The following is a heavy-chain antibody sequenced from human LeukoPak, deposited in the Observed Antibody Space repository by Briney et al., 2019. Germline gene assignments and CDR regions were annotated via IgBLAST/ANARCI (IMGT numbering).Heavy chain of an antibody. J-gene: IGHJ4*02. D-gene: IGHD2-15*01. Sequence: SQTLSLTCTVPGGSISSGDYYWSWIRQPPGKGLEWIGYIYYSGSTYYNPSLKSRVTISVDTSKNQFSLKLSSVTAADTAVYYCARGLGRLPLDYWGQGTLVTVSS. V-gene: IGHV4-30-4*01. CDR3: ARGLGRLPLDY. CDR1: GGSISSGDYY. CDR2: IYYSGST.